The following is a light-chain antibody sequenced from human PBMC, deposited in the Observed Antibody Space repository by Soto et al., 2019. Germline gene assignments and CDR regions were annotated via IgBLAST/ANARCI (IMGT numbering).Light chain of an antibody. CDR3: SSYTSSTTAI. J-gene: IGLJ2*01. Sequence: QSVLTQPASVSGSPGQSITISCTGTSSDVGGYDYVSWYQQHPGKVPKLLIYDVSHRPSGVSYRFSGSKSGNTASLTISGLQAEDEADYYCSSYTSSTTAIFGGGTQLTVL. CDR2: DVS. V-gene: IGLV2-14*03. CDR1: SSDVGGYDY.